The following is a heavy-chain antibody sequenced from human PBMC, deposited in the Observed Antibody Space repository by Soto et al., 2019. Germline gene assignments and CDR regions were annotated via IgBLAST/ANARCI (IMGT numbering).Heavy chain of an antibody. CDR2: IYYSGST. D-gene: IGHD3-10*02. CDR1: GGSISSGDYY. Sequence: PSETLSLTCTVSGGSISSGDYYWSWIRQPPGKGLEWIGYIYYSGSTYYNPSLKSRVTISVDTSKNQFSLKLSSVTAADTAVYYCAREGVIAMSGSNWFDPWGQGTLVTVSS. J-gene: IGHJ5*02. V-gene: IGHV4-30-4*01. CDR3: AREGVIAMSGSNWFDP.